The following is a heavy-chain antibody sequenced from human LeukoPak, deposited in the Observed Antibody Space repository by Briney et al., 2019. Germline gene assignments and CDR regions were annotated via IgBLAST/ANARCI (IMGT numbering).Heavy chain of an antibody. CDR2: IYTSGST. CDR1: GGSISSYY. CDR3: ARQPITMIVVAQAYYFDY. D-gene: IGHD3-22*01. Sequence: PSETLSLTCTVSGGSISSYYWSWIRQPAGKGLEWIGRIYTSGSTNYNPSLKSRVTMSVDTSKNQFSLKLSSVTAADTAVYYCARQPITMIVVAQAYYFDYWGQGTLVTVSS. V-gene: IGHV4-4*07. J-gene: IGHJ4*02.